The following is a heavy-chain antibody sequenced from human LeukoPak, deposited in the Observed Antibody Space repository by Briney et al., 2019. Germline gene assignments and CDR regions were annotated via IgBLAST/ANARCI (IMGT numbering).Heavy chain of an antibody. D-gene: IGHD4-17*01. J-gene: IGHJ4*02. Sequence: PGGALLLSFAASGLPFMRNYVSWVREAPGKGRGWVSVIYSGGSTSYADSVKGRVPTSSDNSKNTLYLQINTLRAEDTAVYYCARVPTTVTTVYFDYWGQGTLVTVSS. CDR1: GLPFMRNY. CDR3: ARVPTTVTTVYFDY. V-gene: IGHV3-53*01. CDR2: IYSGGST.